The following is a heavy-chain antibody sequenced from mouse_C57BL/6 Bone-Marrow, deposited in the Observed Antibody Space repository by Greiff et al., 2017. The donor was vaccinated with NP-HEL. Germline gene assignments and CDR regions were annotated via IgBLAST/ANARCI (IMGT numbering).Heavy chain of an antibody. CDR1: GYAFSSSW. V-gene: IGHV1-82*01. J-gene: IGHJ4*01. CDR2: IYPGDGDT. CDR3: ARDGNYPYYYAMDY. D-gene: IGHD2-1*01. Sequence: VKLMESGPELVKPGASVKISCKASGYAFSSSWMNWVKQRPGKGLEWIGRIYPGDGDTNYIEKFKSKATLTVDKSSSTAYMQLSSLTSEDSAVYYCARDGNYPYYYAMDYWGQGTSVTVSS.